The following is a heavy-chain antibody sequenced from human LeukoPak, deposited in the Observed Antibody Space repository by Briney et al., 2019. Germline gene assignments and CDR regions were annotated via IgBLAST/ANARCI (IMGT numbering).Heavy chain of an antibody. CDR2: IDPSDSYT. D-gene: IGHD5-18*01. V-gene: IGHV5-10-1*01. Sequence: GESPRISCKGSGYSFTSYWISWVRQMPGKGLEWMGRIDPSDSYTNYSPSFQGHVTISADKSISTAYLQWSSLKASDTAMYYCARHNGYSYWFDPWGQGTLVTVSS. CDR1: GYSFTSYW. CDR3: ARHNGYSYWFDP. J-gene: IGHJ5*02.